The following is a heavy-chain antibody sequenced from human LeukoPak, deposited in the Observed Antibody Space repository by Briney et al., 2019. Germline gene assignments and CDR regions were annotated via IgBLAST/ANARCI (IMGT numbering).Heavy chain of an antibody. CDR3: ARGVTSWPQGPYHFDY. CDR1: GFTFSDYA. V-gene: IGHV3-30*02. CDR2: IQSNGNEK. Sequence: PGGSLRLSCAVSGFTFSDYAMHWVRQAPGKGLEWVASIQSNGNEKYSSDSLKGRLTIYRDNSKNTLYLQMNTVRPEDTAVFYCARGVTSWPQGPYHFDYWGQGILITVSS. J-gene: IGHJ4*02. D-gene: IGHD2-2*01.